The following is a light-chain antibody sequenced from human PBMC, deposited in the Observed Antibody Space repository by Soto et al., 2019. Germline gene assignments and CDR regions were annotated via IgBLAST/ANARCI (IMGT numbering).Light chain of an antibody. CDR2: DTS. CDR3: LLSYSGAQV. J-gene: IGLJ1*01. Sequence: QAVVTQEPSLTVSPGGTVTRTGGSSTGAVTSGHYPYWFQQKTGQAPRTLIYDTSNKHSWTPARFSGSLLGGKAALTLSGAQPEDEAEYYCLLSYSGAQVFTTGTKLTVL. CDR1: TGAVTSGHY. V-gene: IGLV7-46*01.